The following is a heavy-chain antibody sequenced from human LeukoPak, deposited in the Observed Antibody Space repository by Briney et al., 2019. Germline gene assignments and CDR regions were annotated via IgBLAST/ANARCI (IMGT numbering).Heavy chain of an antibody. CDR1: GGSISSYF. Sequence: PSETLSLTCTVSGGSISSYFWSWIRQPPGKGLEWIGHIYYSGSTNYNPSLKSRVTISVDTSKIQFSLKLSSVTAADTAVYYCPRGLQSSWYGGSFDIWGQGTMVTVSS. V-gene: IGHV4-59*01. J-gene: IGHJ3*02. D-gene: IGHD6-13*01. CDR2: IYYSGST. CDR3: PRGLQSSWYGGSFDI.